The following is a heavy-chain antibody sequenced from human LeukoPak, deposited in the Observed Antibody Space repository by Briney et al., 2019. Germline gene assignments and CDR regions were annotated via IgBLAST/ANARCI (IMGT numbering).Heavy chain of an antibody. CDR1: GGSFSGYY. CDR3: ARGLPFYYYGSGFQYYFDY. Sequence: SETLSLTCAVYGGSFSGYYWSWIRQPPGKGLEWIGEINHSGSTNYNPSLKSRVTISVGTSKNQFSLKLSSVTAADTAVYYCARGLPFYYYGSGFQYYFDYWGQGTLVTVSS. J-gene: IGHJ4*02. D-gene: IGHD3-10*01. V-gene: IGHV4-34*01. CDR2: INHSGST.